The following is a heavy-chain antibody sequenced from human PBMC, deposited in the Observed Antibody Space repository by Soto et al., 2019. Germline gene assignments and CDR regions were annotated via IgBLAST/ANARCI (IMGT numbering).Heavy chain of an antibody. CDR2: IYHSGST. D-gene: IGHD6-19*01. CDR1: GGSISSSNW. J-gene: IGHJ6*02. V-gene: IGHV4-4*02. CDR3: ARSDSGWLTGFYYYYGMDV. Sequence: SETLSLTCAVSGGSISSSNWWIWVRQPPGKGLEWIGEIYHSGSTNYNPSLKSRVTISVDKSKNQFSLKLSSVTAADTAVYYCARSDSGWLTGFYYYYGMDVWGQGTTVTVSS.